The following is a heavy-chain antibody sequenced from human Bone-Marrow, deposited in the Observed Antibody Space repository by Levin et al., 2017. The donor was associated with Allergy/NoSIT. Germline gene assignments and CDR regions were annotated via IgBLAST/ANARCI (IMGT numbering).Heavy chain of an antibody. CDR1: GGSFSGYY. D-gene: IGHD2-8*02. Sequence: SETLSLTCAVYGGSFSGYYWSWIRQPPGKGLEWIGEINHSGSTNYNPSLKSRVTISVDTSKNQFSLKLSSVTAADTAVYYCASFPQRGTGGAYWGQGTLVTVSS. CDR3: ASFPQRGTGGAY. V-gene: IGHV4-34*01. CDR2: INHSGST. J-gene: IGHJ4*02.